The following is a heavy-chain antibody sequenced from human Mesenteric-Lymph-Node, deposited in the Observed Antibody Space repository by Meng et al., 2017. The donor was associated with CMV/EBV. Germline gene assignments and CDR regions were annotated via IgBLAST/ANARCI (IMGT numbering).Heavy chain of an antibody. J-gene: IGHJ4*02. D-gene: IGHD2/OR15-2a*01. CDR2: INCSGDST. Sequence: GGSLRLSCAASGFTFDDYGMTWVRQAPGKGLEWVSSINCSGDSTGYADSVKGRFTISRDNAKNSLYLQMNSLRAEDTAVYYCARRGLYGSDYWGQGTLVTVSS. V-gene: IGHV3-20*04. CDR3: ARRGLYGSDY. CDR1: GFTFDDYG.